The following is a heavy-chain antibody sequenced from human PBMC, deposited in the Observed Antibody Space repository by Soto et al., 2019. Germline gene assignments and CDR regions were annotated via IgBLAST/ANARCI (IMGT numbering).Heavy chain of an antibody. D-gene: IGHD3-10*01. V-gene: IGHV1-8*01. J-gene: IGHJ6*02. CDR2: MNPNSGNT. CDR3: ERLKYYGSGRSYYPDYGMDV. Sequence: ASVKVSCKASGYTFTRYDINWVRQATGQGLEWMGWMNPNSGNTGYAQKFQGRVTMTRNTSTSTAYMELSSLRSEEKEVYYCERLKYYGSGRSYYPDYGMDVWGQGTTVTVSS. CDR1: GYTFTRYD.